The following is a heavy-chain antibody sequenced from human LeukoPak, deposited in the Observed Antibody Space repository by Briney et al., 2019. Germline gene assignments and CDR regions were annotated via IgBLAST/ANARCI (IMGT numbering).Heavy chain of an antibody. J-gene: IGHJ4*02. Sequence: SQTLSLTCTVSGGSISSGRDYWSWIRQPSWKGLEWIGRIYTSGSTNYNPSLKSRVTISVDTSKNQFSLMLSSVTAADTAVYYCARGMAHYYDSSGYSLSPTAFDYWGQGTLVTVSS. CDR2: IYTSGST. V-gene: IGHV4-61*02. CDR3: ARGMAHYYDSSGYSLSPTAFDY. D-gene: IGHD3-22*01. CDR1: GGSISSGRDY.